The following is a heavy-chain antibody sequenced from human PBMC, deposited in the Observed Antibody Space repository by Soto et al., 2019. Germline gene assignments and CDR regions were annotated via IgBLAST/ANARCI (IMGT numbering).Heavy chain of an antibody. CDR3: AIGNGRNFDY. J-gene: IGHJ4*02. Sequence: QVQLQQWGAGLLKPSETLSLTCAVYGGSFSGYYWSWIRQPPGKGLEWIGEINHSGSTNYNPSLKSRVTISVDTSKNQFSLKLSSVTAAYTAVYYCAIGNGRNFDYWGQGTLVTVSS. CDR1: GGSFSGYY. CDR2: INHSGST. V-gene: IGHV4-34*01. D-gene: IGHD2-8*01.